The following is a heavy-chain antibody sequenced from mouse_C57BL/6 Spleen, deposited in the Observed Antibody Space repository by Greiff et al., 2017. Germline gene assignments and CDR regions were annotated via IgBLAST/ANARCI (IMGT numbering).Heavy chain of an antibody. V-gene: IGHV1-69*01. D-gene: IGHD2-3*01. CDR1: GYTFPRYW. CDR2: IDPSDSYT. J-gene: IGHJ4*01. Sequence: QVQLQQPGAELVMPGASVKLSCKASGYTFPRYWMHWVKQRPGQGLEWIGEIDPSDSYTNYNQKFKGKSTLTVDKSSSTAYMQLSSLTSEDSAVYYCARSYDGYPFYAMDYWGQGTSVTVSS. CDR3: ARSYDGYPFYAMDY.